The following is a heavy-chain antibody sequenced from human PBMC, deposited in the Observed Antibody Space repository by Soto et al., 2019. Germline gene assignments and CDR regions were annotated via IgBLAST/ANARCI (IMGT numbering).Heavy chain of an antibody. V-gene: IGHV4-59*01. CDR1: GGSISSYY. Sequence: QVQLQESGPGLVKPSETLSLTCTVSGGSISSYYWSWIRQPPGKGLEWIGYIYYSGSTNYNPSLKSRVTISVDTSKNQFSLKLSSVTAADTAVYYCARDARDSGWSYNWFDPWGQGTLVTVSS. CDR2: IYYSGST. D-gene: IGHD6-19*01. CDR3: ARDARDSGWSYNWFDP. J-gene: IGHJ5*02.